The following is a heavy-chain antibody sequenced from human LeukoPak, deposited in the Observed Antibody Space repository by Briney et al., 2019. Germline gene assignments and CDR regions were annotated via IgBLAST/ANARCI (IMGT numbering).Heavy chain of an antibody. D-gene: IGHD1-7*01. Sequence: GGSLRLSCGASVFTLSSYWIHGVRQAPGKGLVWVSRVNPDGSGTDYADSVKGRFTISRDNAKNTLFLQMNSLRADDTAVYDCAIVGLELVDNWGQGTLVTVSS. J-gene: IGHJ4*02. CDR1: VFTLSSYW. CDR3: AIVGLELVDN. CDR2: VNPDGSGT. V-gene: IGHV3-74*01.